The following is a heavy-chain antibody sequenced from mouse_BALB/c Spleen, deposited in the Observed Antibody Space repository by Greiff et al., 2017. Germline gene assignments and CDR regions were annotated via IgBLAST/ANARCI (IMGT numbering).Heavy chain of an antibody. Sequence: EVKLVESGGGLVQPGGSRKLSCAASGFTFSSFGMHWVRQAPEKGLEWVAYISSGSSTIYYADTVKGRFTISRDNPKNTLFLQMTSLRSEDTAMYYCAGGPPGFAYWGQGTLVTVSA. CDR2: ISSGSSTI. J-gene: IGHJ3*01. CDR1: GFTFSSFG. CDR3: AGGPPGFAY. V-gene: IGHV5-17*02.